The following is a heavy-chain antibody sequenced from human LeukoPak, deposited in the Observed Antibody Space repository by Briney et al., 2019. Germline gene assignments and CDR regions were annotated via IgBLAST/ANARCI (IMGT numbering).Heavy chain of an antibody. J-gene: IGHJ6*02. CDR3: ARGGGLDV. CDR2: ISYDGSNK. Sequence: GRSLRLSCAASGFTFSSYGMHWVRQAPGKGLEWVAVISYDGSNKYYADSVKGRFTISRDNSKNTLYLQMSNLRAEDTAVYFCARGGGLDVWGQGATVTVSS. V-gene: IGHV3-30*03. CDR1: GFTFSSYG. D-gene: IGHD3-16*01.